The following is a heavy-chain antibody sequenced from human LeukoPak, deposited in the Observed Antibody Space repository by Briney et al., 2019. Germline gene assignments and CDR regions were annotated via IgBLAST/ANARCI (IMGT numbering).Heavy chain of an antibody. CDR2: IYYSGST. CDR1: GGSISSYY. V-gene: IGHV4-59*01. J-gene: IGHJ4*02. D-gene: IGHD2-2*01. CDR3: ARRVVPAARGGYYFDY. Sequence: SETLSLTCTVSGGSISSYYWSWIRQPPGKGLEWIGYIYYSGSTNYNPSLKSRVTISVDTSKDQFSLKLSSVTAADTAVYYCARRVVPAARGGYYFDYWGQGTLVTVSS.